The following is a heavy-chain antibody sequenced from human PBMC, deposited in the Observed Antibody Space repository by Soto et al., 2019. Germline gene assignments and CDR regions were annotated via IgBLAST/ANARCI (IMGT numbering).Heavy chain of an antibody. CDR1: GFTFTNYA. D-gene: IGHD1-26*01. CDR3: ARDHQWAFDL. Sequence: GGSLRLSCAASGFTFTNYALHWVRQAPGKGLEWVSSISGGGTGTYSADAVKGRFTISSDKSRNTVYLQMSSLRAEDTAVYYCARDHQWAFDLWGQGVLVTVSS. CDR2: ISGGGTGT. J-gene: IGHJ4*02. V-gene: IGHV3-23*01.